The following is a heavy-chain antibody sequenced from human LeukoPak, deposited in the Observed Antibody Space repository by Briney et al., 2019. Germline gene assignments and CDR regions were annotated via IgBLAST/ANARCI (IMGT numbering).Heavy chain of an antibody. D-gene: IGHD3-10*01. V-gene: IGHV1-2*04. CDR3: ARMGDSGSYGFDI. J-gene: IGHJ3*02. CDR1: GFTFSSYG. Sequence: GRSLRLSCAASGFTFSSYGMHWVRQAPGQGLEWMAWIKPNSGVTNYAQKFQGWVTMTRDTSISTAYMELSRLTSDDTAVYYCARMGDSGSYGFDIWGQGTMVTVSS. CDR2: IKPNSGVT.